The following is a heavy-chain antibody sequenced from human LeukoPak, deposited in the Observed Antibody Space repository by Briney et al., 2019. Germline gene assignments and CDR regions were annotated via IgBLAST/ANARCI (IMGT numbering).Heavy chain of an antibody. CDR3: AREHTPYGSGCTAAY. D-gene: IGHD6-19*01. CDR1: GFTFSSYG. CDR2: VSPSSTTI. J-gene: IGHJ4*02. V-gene: IGHV3-48*01. Sequence: GGSLRLSCAASGFTFSSYGLNWVRQAPGEGLEWVSYVSPSSTTIYYADSVKGRFTISRDNARNSLYLQMNSLRAEDTAVYYCAREHTPYGSGCTAAYWGQGTLVTVSS.